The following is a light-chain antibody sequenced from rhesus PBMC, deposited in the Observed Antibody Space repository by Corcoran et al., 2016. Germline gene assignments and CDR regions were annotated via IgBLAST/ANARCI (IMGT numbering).Light chain of an antibody. V-gene: IGKV3-24*04. CDR2: GAS. J-gene: IGKJ2*01. CDR3: LQRSNWPYS. CDR1: QSVGSS. Sequence: ETVMTQSPATLSLSPGERATLSCRASQSVGSSLAWYQQKPGQAPRLLIYGASSRATGIPERVSGRGAGTDFTLTISSLEPEDVAVYYCLQRSNWPYSFGQGTKVEIK.